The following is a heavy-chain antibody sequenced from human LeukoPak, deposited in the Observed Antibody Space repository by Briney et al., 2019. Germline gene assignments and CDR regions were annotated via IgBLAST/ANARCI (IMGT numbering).Heavy chain of an antibody. CDR3: ARRFAYTYGRSFEY. J-gene: IGHJ4*02. CDR2: IYYSGNT. V-gene: IGHV4-34*01. CDR1: GGSFSGYY. D-gene: IGHD5-18*01. Sequence: SETLSLTCAVYGGSFSGYYWSWIRQPPGKGLEWIGNIYYSGNTYYSPSLKSRVTISVDTSKNQFSLKLSSVTAADTAVYYCARRFAYTYGRSFEYWGQGTLVTVSS.